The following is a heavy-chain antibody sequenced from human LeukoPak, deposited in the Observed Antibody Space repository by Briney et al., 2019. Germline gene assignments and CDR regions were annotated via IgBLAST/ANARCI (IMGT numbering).Heavy chain of an antibody. CDR2: IYTSGST. Sequence: PSETLSLTCTVSGGSMSSYYWSWIRQPPGKGLEWIGFIYTSGSTNHNPSLRSRVTISVDTSKNQFSLKLSSVTAADTAVYYCARHLSGYDYLHYYYYYYMDVWGKGTTVTVSS. CDR3: ARHLSGYDYLHYYYYYYMDV. V-gene: IGHV4-59*08. CDR1: GGSMSSYY. D-gene: IGHD5-12*01. J-gene: IGHJ6*03.